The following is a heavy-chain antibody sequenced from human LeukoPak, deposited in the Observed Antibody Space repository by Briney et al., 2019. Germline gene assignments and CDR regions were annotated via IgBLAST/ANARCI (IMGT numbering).Heavy chain of an antibody. CDR1: GFTFSNYG. Sequence: PGGSLRLSCAASGFTFSNYGMHWVRQAPGKGLEWVAFIRYDGSNKYYADSVKGRFTISRDNSKNTLYLQMNSLRAEDTAVYYCAKDGYYYGSGTRNWFDPWGQGALVTVSS. CDR3: AKDGYYYGSGTRNWFDP. D-gene: IGHD3-10*01. CDR2: IRYDGSNK. V-gene: IGHV3-30*02. J-gene: IGHJ5*02.